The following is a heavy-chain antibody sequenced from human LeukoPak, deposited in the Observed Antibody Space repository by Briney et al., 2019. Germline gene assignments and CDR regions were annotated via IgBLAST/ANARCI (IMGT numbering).Heavy chain of an antibody. Sequence: SGTLSLTCAVSGGSISSSSSYWGWIRQPPGKGLEWIGSVYYSGSAYYNPSLKSRVTISVDTSKNQFSLKLTSVTAADTAVYYCARSFGESYFDYWGQGILVTVSS. D-gene: IGHD3-10*01. CDR1: GGSISSSSSY. CDR2: VYYSGSA. V-gene: IGHV4-39*01. CDR3: ARSFGESYFDY. J-gene: IGHJ4*02.